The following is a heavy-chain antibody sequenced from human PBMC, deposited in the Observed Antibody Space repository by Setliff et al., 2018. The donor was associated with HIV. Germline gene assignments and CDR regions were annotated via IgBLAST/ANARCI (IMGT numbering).Heavy chain of an antibody. D-gene: IGHD4-17*01. Sequence: PGGSLRLSCTASGFAFSSFGMHWVRQAPGKGLEWVAFLHYDGSYIYYADSVKGRFTISRDNSKNTLYLQMNSLRAEDTAVYYCARAPPGDYLRYYYYYMDVWGKGTTVTVSS. CDR1: GFAFSSFG. J-gene: IGHJ6*03. CDR3: ARAPPGDYLRYYYYYMDV. V-gene: IGHV3-30*02. CDR2: LHYDGSYI.